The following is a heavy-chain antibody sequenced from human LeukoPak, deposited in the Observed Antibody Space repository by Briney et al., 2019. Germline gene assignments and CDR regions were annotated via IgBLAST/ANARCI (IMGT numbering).Heavy chain of an antibody. Sequence: PSETLSLTCTVSGGSISSYYWSWIRQPPGKGLEWIGYIYYSGSTNYNPSLKSRVTISVDTSKNQFSLKLSSVTAADTAVYYCARDIASSSYYYYGMHVWGQGTTVTVSS. CDR2: IYYSGST. J-gene: IGHJ6*02. CDR3: ARDIASSSYYYYGMHV. D-gene: IGHD6-6*01. CDR1: GGSISSYY. V-gene: IGHV4-59*01.